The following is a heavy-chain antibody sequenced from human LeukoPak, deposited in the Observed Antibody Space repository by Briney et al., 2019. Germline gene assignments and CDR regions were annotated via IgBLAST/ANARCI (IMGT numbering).Heavy chain of an antibody. J-gene: IGHJ5*02. Sequence: SETLSLTCAVYGGSFSGYYWSWIRQPPGKGLEWIGEINHSGSTNYNPSLKSRVTISVDTSKNQFSLKLSSVTAADTAVYYCARAQPSTWLVPKTNWFDPWGQGTLVTVSS. V-gene: IGHV4-34*01. CDR3: ARAQPSTWLVPKTNWFDP. CDR2: INHSGST. CDR1: GGSFSGYY. D-gene: IGHD6-19*01.